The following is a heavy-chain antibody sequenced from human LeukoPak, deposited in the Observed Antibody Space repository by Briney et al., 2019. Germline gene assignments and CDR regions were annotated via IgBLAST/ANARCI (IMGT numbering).Heavy chain of an antibody. CDR1: GGSISSGGYY. Sequence: SQTLSLTCTVSGGSISSGGYYWSWIRQHPGKGLEWIGYIYYSGSTYYNPSLKSRVTISVDTSKNQFSLKLSSVTAADTAVYYCARETLPLPSHFDYWGQGTLVTVSS. CDR3: ARETLPLPSHFDY. CDR2: IYYSGST. V-gene: IGHV4-31*03. J-gene: IGHJ4*02. D-gene: IGHD3-10*01.